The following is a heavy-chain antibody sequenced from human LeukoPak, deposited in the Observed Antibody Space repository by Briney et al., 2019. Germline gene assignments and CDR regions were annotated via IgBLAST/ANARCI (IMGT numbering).Heavy chain of an antibody. CDR3: ARVGSSWYDAFDY. CDR1: GGTFSSYA. Sequence: GASVKVSCKASGGTFSSYAISWVRQAPGQGLEWMGRIIPILGIANYAQKFQGRVTITADKSTSTAYMELSSLRSEDTAVYYCARVGSSWYDAFDYWGQGTLVTVSS. V-gene: IGHV1-69*04. D-gene: IGHD6-13*01. CDR2: IIPILGIA. J-gene: IGHJ4*02.